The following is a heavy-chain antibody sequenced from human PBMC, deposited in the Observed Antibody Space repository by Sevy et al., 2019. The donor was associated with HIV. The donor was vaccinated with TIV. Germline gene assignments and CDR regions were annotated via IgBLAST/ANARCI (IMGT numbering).Heavy chain of an antibody. CDR2: ISSSSSYI. V-gene: IGHV3-21*01. Sequence: GGSLRLSCAASGFTFSSYSMNWVRQAPGKGLEWVSSISSSSSYIYYADSVKGRFTISRDNAKNSLYLQMNGLRAEDTAVYYCARDGGGGITMIVVVRGIDAFDIWGQGTMVTVSS. CDR3: ARDGGGGITMIVVVRGIDAFDI. J-gene: IGHJ3*02. D-gene: IGHD3-22*01. CDR1: GFTFSSYS.